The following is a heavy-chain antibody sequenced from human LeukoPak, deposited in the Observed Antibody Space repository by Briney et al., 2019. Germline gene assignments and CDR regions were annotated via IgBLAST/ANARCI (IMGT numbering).Heavy chain of an antibody. D-gene: IGHD2-21*01. V-gene: IGHV4-34*01. CDR3: ARLSPIWWFY. CDR2: IYYDGIT. Sequence: PSETLSLTCAVYGGSFSGYYWSWIRQPPGKGLEWIGSIYYDGITYYNPSLKSRVTISSDTSKNQFSLKLISVTAADTAVYYCARLSPIWWFYWGQGTLVTVSS. CDR1: GGSFSGYY. J-gene: IGHJ4*02.